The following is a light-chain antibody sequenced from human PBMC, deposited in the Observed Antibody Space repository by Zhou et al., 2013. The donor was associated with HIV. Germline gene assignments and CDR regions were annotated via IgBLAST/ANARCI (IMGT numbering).Light chain of an antibody. CDR3: QQLNGYLT. CDR2: AAS. CDR1: QGISTS. V-gene: IGKV1-9*01. Sequence: DIQLTQSPSFLSASVGDRVTITCRASQGISTSLAWYQQEPGKAPKLLIYAASTLQSGVPSRFSGGGSGTEFTLTITNVQPDDFATYYCQQLNGYLTFAGGTTV. J-gene: IGKJ4*01.